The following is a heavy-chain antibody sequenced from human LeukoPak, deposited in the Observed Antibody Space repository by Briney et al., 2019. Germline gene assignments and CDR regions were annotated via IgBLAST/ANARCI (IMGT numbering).Heavy chain of an antibody. J-gene: IGHJ6*04. CDR1: GFTFDDYG. D-gene: IGHD3-10*02. CDR3: AELGITMIGGV. V-gene: IGHV3-23*01. Sequence: GGSLRLSCAASGFTFDDYGVSWVRQAPGKGLEWVSAISGSGGSTYYADSVKGRFTISRDNSKNTLYLQMNSLRAEDTAVYYCAELGITMIGGVWGKGTTVTISS. CDR2: ISGSGGST.